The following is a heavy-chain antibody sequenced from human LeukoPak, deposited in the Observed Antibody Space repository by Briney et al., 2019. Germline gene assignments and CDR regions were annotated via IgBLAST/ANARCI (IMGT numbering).Heavy chain of an antibody. J-gene: IGHJ4*02. CDR3: AKAPNRDYGDLDPFDY. D-gene: IGHD4-17*01. CDR1: GFTFDDYA. CDR2: ISWNSGSI. V-gene: IGHV3-9*01. Sequence: PGGSLRLSCAASGFTFDDYAMHRVRQAPGKGLEWVSGISWNSGSIGYADSVKGRFTISRDNAKNSLYLQMNSLRAEDTALYYCAKAPNRDYGDLDPFDYWGQGTLVTVSS.